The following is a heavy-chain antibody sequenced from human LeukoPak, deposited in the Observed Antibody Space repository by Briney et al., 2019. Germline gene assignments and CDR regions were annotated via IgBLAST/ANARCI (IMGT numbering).Heavy chain of an antibody. D-gene: IGHD5-24*01. CDR1: GFTVSSNY. Sequence: PGGSLRLSCAASGFTVSSNYMSWVRQAPGKGLEWVGNINKDGSERNYGDSVGRFTISRDNVKSLLFLQMNSLRAEDTAVYYCARDRTGHNPGDYWGQGTLVTVSA. V-gene: IGHV3-7*03. CDR2: INKDGSER. J-gene: IGHJ4*02. CDR3: ARDRTGHNPGDY.